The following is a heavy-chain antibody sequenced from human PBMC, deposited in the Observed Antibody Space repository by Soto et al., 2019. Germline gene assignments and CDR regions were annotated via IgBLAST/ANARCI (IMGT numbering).Heavy chain of an antibody. Sequence: SETLSLTCAVYGGSFSGYYWSWIRQPPGKGLEWIGEIYHSGSTNYNPSLKSRLTISVDKFKNQFSLKLSSVTAADTAVYYCARVANPRGYYYDPSPGQTFDYWGQGTLVTVSS. J-gene: IGHJ4*02. D-gene: IGHD3-22*01. V-gene: IGHV4-34*01. CDR1: GGSFSGYY. CDR3: ARVANPRGYYYDPSPGQTFDY. CDR2: IYHSGST.